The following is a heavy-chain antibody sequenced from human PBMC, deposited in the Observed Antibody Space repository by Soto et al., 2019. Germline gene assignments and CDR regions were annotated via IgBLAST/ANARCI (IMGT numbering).Heavy chain of an antibody. J-gene: IGHJ4*02. D-gene: IGHD5-18*01. CDR3: ARRYSSFDY. CDR1: GYSFSRYW. Sequence: GESLNISCKGCGYSFSRYWIGWVRQMPGKGLEWMGIIYPGDSDARYSPSFQGQVTISVDKTISTAYLQWSSLKASDTAMYYCARRYSSFDYWGQGTLVTVSS. V-gene: IGHV5-51*01. CDR2: IYPGDSDA.